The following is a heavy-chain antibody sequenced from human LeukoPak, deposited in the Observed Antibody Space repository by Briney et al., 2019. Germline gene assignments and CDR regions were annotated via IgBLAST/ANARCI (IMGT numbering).Heavy chain of an antibody. V-gene: IGHV4-39*07. CDR1: GGSISSSSYY. J-gene: IGHJ4*02. Sequence: SETLSLTCTVSGGSISSSSYYWSWIRQPPGKGLEWIGEINHSESTNYNPSLKSRVTISVDTSKNQFSLKLSSVTAADTAVYYCARLRPHKSWSGYSSRWGQGTLVTVSS. D-gene: IGHD3-3*01. CDR2: INHSEST. CDR3: ARLRPHKSWSGYSSR.